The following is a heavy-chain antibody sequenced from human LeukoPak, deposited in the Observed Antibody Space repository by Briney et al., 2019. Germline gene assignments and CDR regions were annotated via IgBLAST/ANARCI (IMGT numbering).Heavy chain of an antibody. V-gene: IGHV1-2*02. J-gene: IGHJ3*02. CDR2: INPNSGGT. Sequence: ASVKVSCKASGYTFTGYYMHWVRQAPGQGLEWMGWINPNSGGTKNAQKFQGRVTMTRDTSISTAYMELSRLRSDDTAVYYCAREWEETNAFDIWGQGTMVTVSP. D-gene: IGHD1-26*01. CDR3: AREWEETNAFDI. CDR1: GYTFTGYY.